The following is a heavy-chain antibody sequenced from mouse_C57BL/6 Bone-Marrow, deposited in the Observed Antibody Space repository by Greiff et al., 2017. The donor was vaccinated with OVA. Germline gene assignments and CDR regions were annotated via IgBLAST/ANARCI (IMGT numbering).Heavy chain of an antibody. CDR2: INPYNGDT. CDR3: ARWDYYGSSPFDY. D-gene: IGHD1-1*01. CDR1: GYSFTGYF. J-gene: IGHJ2*01. Sequence: VQGQQAGPELVKPGDSVKISCKASGYSFTGYFMNWVMQSHGKSLEWIGRINPYNGDTFYNQKFKGKATLTVDKSSSTAHMELRSLTSEDSAVYYCARWDYYGSSPFDYWGQGTTLTVSS. V-gene: IGHV1-20*01.